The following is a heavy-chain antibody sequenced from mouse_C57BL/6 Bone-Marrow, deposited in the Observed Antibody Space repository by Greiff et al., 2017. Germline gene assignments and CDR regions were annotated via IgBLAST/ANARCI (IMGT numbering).Heavy chain of an antibody. D-gene: IGHD2-4*01. J-gene: IGHJ3*01. CDR3: ARSGRLRPFAS. CDR2: IYPGSGNT. CDR1: GYTFTDYY. V-gene: IGHV1-76*01. Sequence: QVHVKQSGAELVRPGASVKLSCKASGYTFTDYYINWVKQRPGQGLEWIARIYPGSGNTYYNEKFKGKATLTAETSSSTAYMQLSSLTSEDSAVYFCARSGRLRPFASWGPETLFTVSA.